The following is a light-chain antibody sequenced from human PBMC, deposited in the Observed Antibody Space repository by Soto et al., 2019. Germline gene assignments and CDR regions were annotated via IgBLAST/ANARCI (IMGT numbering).Light chain of an antibody. J-gene: IGLJ1*01. CDR2: VAS. CDR3: SSYTSSDTTYV. V-gene: IGLV2-14*01. Sequence: QSALTQPASVSGSPGQSITISCTGTSSDVGGYNYVSWYQQHPDKAPKLMIYVASNRPSGVSNRFSGSKSGNTASLTISGLQAEDEADYYCSSYTSSDTTYVFGTGTKLTVL. CDR1: SSDVGGYNY.